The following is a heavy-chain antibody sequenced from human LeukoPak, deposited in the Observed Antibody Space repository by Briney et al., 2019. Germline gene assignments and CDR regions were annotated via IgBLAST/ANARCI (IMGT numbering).Heavy chain of an antibody. CDR1: GGSISGYY. CDR2: IYYSGSI. J-gene: IGHJ5*02. V-gene: IGHV4-59*01. CDR3: ARAGGGRPFDP. D-gene: IGHD6-6*01. Sequence: PSETLSLTCTVSGGSISGYYWSWIRQPPGKGLEYIGNIYYSGSINYNPSLKSRVTISVDTSKNQFSLRLSSVTAADTAVYYCARAGGGRPFDPWGQGTLVTVSS.